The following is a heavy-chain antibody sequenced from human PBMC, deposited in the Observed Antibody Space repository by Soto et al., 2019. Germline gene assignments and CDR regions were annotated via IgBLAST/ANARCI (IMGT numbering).Heavy chain of an antibody. D-gene: IGHD4-17*01. CDR3: ARDRANGKIYGDYDYFDY. CDR1: GGSISSGGYY. CDR2: IYYSGST. J-gene: IGHJ4*02. V-gene: IGHV4-31*03. Sequence: SETLSLTCTVSGGSISSGGYYWSWIRQHPGKGLEWIGYIYYSGSTYYNPSLKSRVTISVDTSKNQFSLKLSSVTAADTAVYYCARDRANGKIYGDYDYFDYWGQGTLVTVYS.